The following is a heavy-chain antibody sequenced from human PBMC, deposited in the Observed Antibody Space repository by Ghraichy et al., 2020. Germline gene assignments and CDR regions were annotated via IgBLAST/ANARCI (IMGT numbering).Heavy chain of an antibody. J-gene: IGHJ4*02. Sequence: SETLSLTCAVYGGSFSGYYWSWIRQPPGKGLEWIGEINHSGSTNYNPSLKSRVTISVGTSKNQFSLKLSSVTAADTAVYYCARNTRRSYGDYRRYFDYWGQGTLVTVSS. D-gene: IGHD4-17*01. CDR1: GGSFSGYY. CDR3: ARNTRRSYGDYRRYFDY. CDR2: INHSGST. V-gene: IGHV4-34*01.